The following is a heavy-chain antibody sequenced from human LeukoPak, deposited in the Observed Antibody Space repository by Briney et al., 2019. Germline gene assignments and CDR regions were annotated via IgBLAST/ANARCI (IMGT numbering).Heavy chain of an antibody. Sequence: PGGSLRLSCGASGFSFSSYAMSWVRQSPGKGLEWVSTFSGTSSTSYADAGKGRVPISRDNSKNTLYLKMNSLRAEDTAVYPCARELVVREGDSFDNWGQGTLVTVSS. CDR3: ARELVVREGDSFDN. J-gene: IGHJ4*02. V-gene: IGHV3-23*01. CDR2: FSGTSST. D-gene: IGHD2-2*01. CDR1: GFSFSSYA.